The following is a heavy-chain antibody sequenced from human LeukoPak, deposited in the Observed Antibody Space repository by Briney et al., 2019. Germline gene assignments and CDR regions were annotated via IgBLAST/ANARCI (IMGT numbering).Heavy chain of an antibody. D-gene: IGHD3-22*01. CDR1: GFTFSGYW. V-gene: IGHV3-7*03. CDR3: AREYFDSSGSYYGPFDY. CDR2: IKGDGSEK. J-gene: IGHJ4*02. Sequence: AGGSLRLSCAASGFTFSGYWMSWVRQAPGKGLEWVANIKGDGSEKYYVDSVKGRFTISRDNAKNSLHLQMNSLRAEDTAVYYCAREYFDSSGSYYGPFDYWGQGTLVTVSS.